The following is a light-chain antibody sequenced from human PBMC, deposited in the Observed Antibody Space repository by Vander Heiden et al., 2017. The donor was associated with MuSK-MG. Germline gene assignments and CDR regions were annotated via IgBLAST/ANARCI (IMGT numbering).Light chain of an antibody. CDR3: QQSDSTPPIT. Sequence: DIQMTQSPSSLSASVGDRVTITCRASQSISSYLNWYQQKPGKAPKLLIYAASSLQSGVPSRFSGSGYGTDFTLTISSLQPEDFATYYCQQSDSTPPITFGQGTRLEIK. V-gene: IGKV1-39*01. CDR2: AAS. J-gene: IGKJ5*01. CDR1: QSISSY.